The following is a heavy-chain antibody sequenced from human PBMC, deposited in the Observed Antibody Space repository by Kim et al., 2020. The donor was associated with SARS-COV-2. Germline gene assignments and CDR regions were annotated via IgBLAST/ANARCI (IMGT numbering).Heavy chain of an antibody. J-gene: IGHJ4*02. Sequence: ASVKVSCKASGYTFNTYYMHWVRQAPGQGLEWMGIINSSGRGTNYAQKFQGRVTMTRDTSTSTVYMELNSLISEDTAIYYCARGASDYGSGSYTCYDYWGQGTLVTVSS. V-gene: IGHV1-46*02. CDR3: ARGASDYGSGSYTCYDY. D-gene: IGHD3-10*01. CDR1: GYTFNTYY. CDR2: INSSGRGT.